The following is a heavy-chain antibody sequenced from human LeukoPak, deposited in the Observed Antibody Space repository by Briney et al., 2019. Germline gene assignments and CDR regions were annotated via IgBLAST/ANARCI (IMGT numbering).Heavy chain of an antibody. V-gene: IGHV1-2*02. CDR2: INPNSGGT. CDR3: ARELWFGEFYFDY. CDR1: GYTFTSYG. D-gene: IGHD3-10*01. J-gene: IGHJ4*02. Sequence: ASVKVSCKASGYTFTSYGISWVRQAPGQGLEWMGWINPNSGGTNYAQKFQGRVTMTRDTFISTVYMDLSRLRSDDTAVYYCARELWFGEFYFDYWGQGTLVTVSS.